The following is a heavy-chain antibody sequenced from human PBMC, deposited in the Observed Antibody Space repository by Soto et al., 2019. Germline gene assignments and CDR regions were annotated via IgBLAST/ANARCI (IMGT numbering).Heavy chain of an antibody. D-gene: IGHD3-22*01. V-gene: IGHV1-8*01. J-gene: IGHJ4*02. CDR2: MNPNSGNT. CDR3: ARVAGVYYDSSGITTGVGDFDY. Sequence: ASVKVSCKASGYTFTSYDINWVRQATGQELEWMGWMNPNSGNTGYAQKFLGRVTMTRNTSISTAYMELSSLRSEDTAVYYCARVAGVYYDSSGITTGVGDFDYWGQGTLVTVSS. CDR1: GYTFTSYD.